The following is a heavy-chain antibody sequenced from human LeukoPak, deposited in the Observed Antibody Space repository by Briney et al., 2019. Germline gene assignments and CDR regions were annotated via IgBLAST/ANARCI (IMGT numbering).Heavy chain of an antibody. CDR2: IKSKTDGGTT. V-gene: IGHV3-15*01. J-gene: IGHJ1*01. D-gene: IGHD2-21*02. Sequence: PGGSLRLSCAASGFTFSNAWMSWVRQAPGKGLEWVGRIKSKTDGGTTDYAAPVKGRFTISRDDSKNTLYLQMNSLKTEDTAVYYCTTVVGDCYFWAAGGCAEYFQHWGQGTLVTVSS. CDR1: GFTFSNAW. CDR3: TTVVGDCYFWAAGGCAEYFQH.